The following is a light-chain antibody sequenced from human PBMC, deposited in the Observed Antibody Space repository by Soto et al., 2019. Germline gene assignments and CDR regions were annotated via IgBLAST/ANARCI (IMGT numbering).Light chain of an antibody. J-gene: IGKJ1*01. CDR2: GAS. V-gene: IGKV3-15*01. Sequence: EIVMTQSPATLSVSPGERATVPCRASQSVSNNLAWYQQKAGQAPRLLIYGASTRATDIPGRFSGSESGTEFTLTISSLQSEDFAVYYCQQYNNWPRTFGQGTKVDI. CDR3: QQYNNWPRT. CDR1: QSVSNN.